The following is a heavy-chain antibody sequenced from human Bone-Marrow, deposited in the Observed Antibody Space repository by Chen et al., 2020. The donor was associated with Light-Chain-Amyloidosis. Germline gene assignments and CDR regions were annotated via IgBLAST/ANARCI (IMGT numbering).Heavy chain of an antibody. V-gene: IGHV3-74*01. D-gene: IGHD2-2*01. J-gene: IGHJ4*02. Sequence: EVRVVESGGGLVQPGGSLRLSCAASEFTFSSYWMHWVRQTPGKGLVWVSWSRPDGKTTYSADSVKRRFTISRDNAKNTLFLQMSRLRVEDTAVYCCVRGTSGGYVRFDHWGQGPLVTVSS. CDR1: EFTFSSYW. CDR3: VRGTSGGYVRFDH. CDR2: SRPDGKTT.